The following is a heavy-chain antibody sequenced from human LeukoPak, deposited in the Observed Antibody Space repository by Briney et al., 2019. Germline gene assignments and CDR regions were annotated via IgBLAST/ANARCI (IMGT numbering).Heavy chain of an antibody. J-gene: IGHJ3*02. CDR2: IIPIFGTA. Sequence: SVKVSCKASGGTFSSYAISWVRQAPGQGLEWMGGIIPIFGTANYAQKFQGRVTITADESTSTAYMELSSLRSEDTAVYYCASSYSSGYDAFDIWGQGTMVTVSS. CDR3: ASSYSSGYDAFDI. CDR1: GGTFSSYA. V-gene: IGHV1-69*13. D-gene: IGHD6-19*01.